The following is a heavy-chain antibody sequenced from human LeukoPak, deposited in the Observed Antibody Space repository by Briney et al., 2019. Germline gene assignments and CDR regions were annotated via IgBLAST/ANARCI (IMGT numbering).Heavy chain of an antibody. CDR1: GFTFSSYG. D-gene: IGHD6-6*01. Sequence: GGSLRLSCAASGFTFSSYGMHWVRQAPGKGLEWVAVISYDGSNKYYADSVKGRFTISRDNSKNTLYLQMNSLRAEDTAVYYCAKDYNRMAAPYRYYFDYWGQGTLVTVSS. CDR3: AKDYNRMAAPYRYYFDY. CDR2: ISYDGSNK. V-gene: IGHV3-30*18. J-gene: IGHJ4*02.